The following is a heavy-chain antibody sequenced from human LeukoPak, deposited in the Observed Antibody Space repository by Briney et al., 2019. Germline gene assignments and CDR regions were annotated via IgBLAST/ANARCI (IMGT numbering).Heavy chain of an antibody. CDR2: INPNSGGT. CDR3: PRGLKAGASSMYFQH. D-gene: IGHD2-2*01. V-gene: IGHV1-2*02. CDR1: RYAFTGYY. Sequence: ASVNVSCTASRYAFTGYYMHGVRQAPGQGLGWMGWINPNSGGTNYAQTFQGRFTMTRDPPISTAYIDLSRLRPDGPPGYIFPRGLKAGASSMYFQHWGQGTLVTVSS. J-gene: IGHJ1*01.